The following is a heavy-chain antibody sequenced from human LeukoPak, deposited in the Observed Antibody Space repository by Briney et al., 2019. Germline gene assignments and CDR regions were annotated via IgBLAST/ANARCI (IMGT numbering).Heavy chain of an antibody. CDR1: GGSITTYY. CDR3: ARDNWNYGSSMDV. CDR2: IYYSGST. Sequence: SETLSLTCTVSGGSITTYYWSWIRQPPGKGLEWIGYIYYSGSTNYNPSLKSRVTISVDTSKNQFSLKLSSVTAADTAVYHCARDNWNYGSSMDVWGQGTTVTVSS. D-gene: IGHD1-7*01. J-gene: IGHJ6*02. V-gene: IGHV4-59*01.